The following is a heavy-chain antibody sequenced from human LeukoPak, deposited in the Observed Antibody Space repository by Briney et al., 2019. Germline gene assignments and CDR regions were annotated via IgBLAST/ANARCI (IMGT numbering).Heavy chain of an antibody. CDR3: ARFSSSSGPEYWYFDL. Sequence: SQTLSLTCTVSGGSISSGNYYWNWTRQPAGKGLEWIGRIYTSGSTKYNPSLRSRVTISLDTSKNQFSLEMDSVTAADTAMYYAARFSSSSGPEYWYFDLWGRGTLVTVSS. J-gene: IGHJ2*01. CDR2: IYTSGST. D-gene: IGHD6-6*01. CDR1: GGSISSGNYY. V-gene: IGHV4-61*02.